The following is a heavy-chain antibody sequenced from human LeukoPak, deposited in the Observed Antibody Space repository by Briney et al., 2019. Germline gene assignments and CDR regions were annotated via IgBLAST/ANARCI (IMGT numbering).Heavy chain of an antibody. J-gene: IGHJ4*01. D-gene: IGHD5-18*01. Sequence: GGSLRLSCAASGFVVRNNHMGWVRQAPGKGLEWVSLIYSGGDTSYADSVKGRFTISRDRSKNTLYLQMKSLRAEDTAVYYCAGALHSYGLSYYFDFWGQGTLLTVSS. CDR1: GFVVRNNH. CDR3: AGALHSYGLSYYFDF. V-gene: IGHV3-53*01. CDR2: IYSGGDT.